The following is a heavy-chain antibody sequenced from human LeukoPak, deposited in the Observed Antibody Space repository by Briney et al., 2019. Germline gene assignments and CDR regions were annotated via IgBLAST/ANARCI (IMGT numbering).Heavy chain of an antibody. J-gene: IGHJ4*02. CDR1: GFTFSNYA. CDR3: AKSKPLTYTVTTTHY. CDR2: VSGSGDST. Sequence: GGSLRLSCAASGFTFSNYAMNWVRQAPGKGLEWVSTVSGSGDSTYYADSVKGRFTISRDNSKNTLYLQMNSLRAEDTAVYYCAKSKPLTYTVTTTHYWGQGTLVTVSS. V-gene: IGHV3-23*01. D-gene: IGHD4-17*01.